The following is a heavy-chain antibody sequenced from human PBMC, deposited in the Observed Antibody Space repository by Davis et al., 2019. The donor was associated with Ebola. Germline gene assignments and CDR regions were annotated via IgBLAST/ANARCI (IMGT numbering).Heavy chain of an antibody. Sequence: GGSLRLSCAASGFTFSSYSMNWVRQAPGKGLEWVSYISSSSSTIYYADSVKGRFTISRDNAKNSLYLQMNSLRDEDTAVYYCARHQTGRGISFGAGGYYFDYWGQGTLVTVSS. CDR2: ISSSSSTI. CDR1: GFTFSSYS. D-gene: IGHD3-16*01. CDR3: ARHQTGRGISFGAGGYYFDY. V-gene: IGHV3-48*02. J-gene: IGHJ4*02.